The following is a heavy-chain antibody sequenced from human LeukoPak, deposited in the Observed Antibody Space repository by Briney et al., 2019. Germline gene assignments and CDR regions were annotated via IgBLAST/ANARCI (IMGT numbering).Heavy chain of an antibody. Sequence: SETLSLTCTVSGGSISSYYWSWIRQPPGKGLEWIGYIYYSGSTNYNPSLKSRVTISVDTSKNQFSLKLSSVTAADTAVYYCARGQRYYYYMDVWGKGTTVTVSS. CDR2: IYYSGST. J-gene: IGHJ6*03. CDR3: ARGQRYYYYMDV. V-gene: IGHV4-59*01. CDR1: GGSISSYY.